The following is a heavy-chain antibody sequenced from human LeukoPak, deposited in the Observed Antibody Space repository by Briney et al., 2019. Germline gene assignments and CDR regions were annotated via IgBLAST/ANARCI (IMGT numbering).Heavy chain of an antibody. CDR2: ISWNSGYI. CDR1: GFTFDNYA. CDR3: AKVRGTYSSGYFFDY. D-gene: IGHD6-19*01. V-gene: IGHV3-9*01. J-gene: IGHJ4*02. Sequence: GGSLRLSCAASGFTFDNYAMHWVRRAPGKGLEWLSIISWNSGYIGYADSVKGRFTISRDNAKKSLDLQMNSLRAEDTAFYYCAKVRGTYSSGYFFDYWGQGTLVTVSS.